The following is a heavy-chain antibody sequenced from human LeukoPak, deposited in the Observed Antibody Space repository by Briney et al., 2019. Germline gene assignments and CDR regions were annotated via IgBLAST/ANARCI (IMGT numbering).Heavy chain of an antibody. CDR2: INPNSGGT. CDR1: GYTFTGYY. J-gene: IGHJ6*02. D-gene: IGHD3-3*01. Sequence: ASVKVSCKASGYTFTGYYMHRVRQAPGQGLEWMGWINPNSGGTNYAQKFQGRVTMTRDTSISTAYMELSRLRSDDTAVYYCARAMLRFLEWSYGMDVWGQGTTVTVSS. CDR3: ARAMLRFLEWSYGMDV. V-gene: IGHV1-2*02.